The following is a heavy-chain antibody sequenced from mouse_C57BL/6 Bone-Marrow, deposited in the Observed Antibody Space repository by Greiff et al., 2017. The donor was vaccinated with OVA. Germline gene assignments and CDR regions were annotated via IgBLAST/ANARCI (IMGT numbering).Heavy chain of an antibody. CDR3: AREPYYYGSSPYWYFDV. D-gene: IGHD1-1*01. CDR1: GYSFTSYY. CDR2: ISPGSGNT. J-gene: IGHJ1*03. Sequence: VQLQQSGPELVKPGASVKISCKASGYSFTSYYIHWVKQRPGQGLEWIGWISPGSGNTKYNEKFKGKATLTADTSSSTAYMQLSCLTSEDSAVYYCAREPYYYGSSPYWYFDVWGTGTTVTVSA. V-gene: IGHV1-66*01.